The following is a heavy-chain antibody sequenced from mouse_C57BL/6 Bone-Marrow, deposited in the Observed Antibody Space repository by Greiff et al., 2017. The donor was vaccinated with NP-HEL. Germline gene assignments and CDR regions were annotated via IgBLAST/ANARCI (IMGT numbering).Heavy chain of an antibody. J-gene: IGHJ2*01. D-gene: IGHD2-12*01. Sequence: EVQVVESGPELVKPGASVKISCKASGYTFTDYYMNWVKQSHGKSLEWIGDINPNNGGTSYNQKFKGKATLTVDKSSSIAYMELRSLTSEDSAVYYCAMDYSPYYFDYWGQGTTLTVSS. CDR1: GYTFTDYY. CDR3: AMDYSPYYFDY. CDR2: INPNNGGT. V-gene: IGHV1-26*01.